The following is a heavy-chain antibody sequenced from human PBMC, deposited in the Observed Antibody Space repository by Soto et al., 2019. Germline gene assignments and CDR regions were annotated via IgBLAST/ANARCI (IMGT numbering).Heavy chain of an antibody. CDR3: ARGELYDILTGYYDDDAFDI. CDR2: IWYDGSNK. CDR1: GFTFSSYG. J-gene: IGHJ3*02. D-gene: IGHD3-9*01. Sequence: QVQLVESGGGVVQPGRSLRLSCAASGFTFSSYGMHWVRQAPGKGLEWVAVIWYDGSNKYYADSVKGRFTISRDNSKNTLYLQMNSLRAEDTAVYYCARGELYDILTGYYDDDAFDIWGQGTMVTVSS. V-gene: IGHV3-33*01.